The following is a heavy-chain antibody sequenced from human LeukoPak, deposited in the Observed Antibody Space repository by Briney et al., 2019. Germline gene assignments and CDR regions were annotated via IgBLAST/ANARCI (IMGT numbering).Heavy chain of an antibody. J-gene: IGHJ3*02. CDR2: IWYGGSNK. Sequence: PGGSLRLSCAASGFTFSSYGMHWVRQAPGKGLEWVAVIWYGGSNKYYAYSVKGRFTISRDNSKQTLYLQMNSTRAEDTAVYYCARDGWWLRFTFDAFDIWGQGTMVTVSS. V-gene: IGHV3-33*01. D-gene: IGHD5-12*01. CDR3: ARDGWWLRFTFDAFDI. CDR1: GFTFSSYG.